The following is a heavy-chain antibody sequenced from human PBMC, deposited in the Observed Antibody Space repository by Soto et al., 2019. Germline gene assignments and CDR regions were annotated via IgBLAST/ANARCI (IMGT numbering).Heavy chain of an antibody. Sequence: GASVKVSCKASGYTFTSYGISWVRQAPGQGLEWMGWISAYNGNTNYAQKLQGRVTMTTDTSTSTAYMELRSLTSDDTAAYYCARESDSGYDSFWFDPWGQGTLVTVSS. CDR2: ISAYNGNT. V-gene: IGHV1-18*01. CDR3: ARESDSGYDSFWFDP. D-gene: IGHD5-12*01. J-gene: IGHJ5*02. CDR1: GYTFTSYG.